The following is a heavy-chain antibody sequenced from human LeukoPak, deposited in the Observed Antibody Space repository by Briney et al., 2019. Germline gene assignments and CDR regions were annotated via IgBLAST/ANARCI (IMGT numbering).Heavy chain of an antibody. Sequence: SETLSLTXAVSGYSISSGYYWGWIRQPPGKGLEWIGSIYHSGSTYYNPSLKSRVAISVDTSKNQFPLKLSSATAADTAVYYCARGRSGSYRFDAFDIWGQGTMVTVSS. CDR1: GYSISSGYY. CDR2: IYHSGST. CDR3: ARGRSGSYRFDAFDI. D-gene: IGHD1-26*01. V-gene: IGHV4-38-2*01. J-gene: IGHJ3*02.